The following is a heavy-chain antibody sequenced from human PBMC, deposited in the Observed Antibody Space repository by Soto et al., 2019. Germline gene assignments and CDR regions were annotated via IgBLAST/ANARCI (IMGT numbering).Heavy chain of an antibody. CDR3: ARALRWRARDDY. D-gene: IGHD4-17*01. CDR2: MNPNSGNT. Sequence: QVQLVQSGAEVKNPGSSVKVSCKASGYTFTSYDINWVRQATGQGLEWMGWMNPNSGNTGYAQKFQGRVTMTRNTSISTAYMELSSLRSEDTAVYYCARALRWRARDDYWGQGTLVTVSS. V-gene: IGHV1-8*01. CDR1: GYTFTSYD. J-gene: IGHJ4*02.